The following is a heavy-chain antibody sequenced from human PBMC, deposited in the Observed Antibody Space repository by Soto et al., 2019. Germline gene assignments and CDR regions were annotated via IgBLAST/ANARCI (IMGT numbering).Heavy chain of an antibody. CDR3: AKRSSSSTFDY. Sequence: EVQLLESGGGLVQPGESLRLSCAASGFTFSSYAMSWVRQAPGKGLEGVAVISGSDDSTYYADSVKGRFTISRDNSKNTRYLQMNSLRAEDTAVYYCAKRSSSSTFDYWGQGTLVTVSS. J-gene: IGHJ4*02. V-gene: IGHV3-23*01. D-gene: IGHD6-6*01. CDR2: ISGSDDST. CDR1: GFTFSSYA.